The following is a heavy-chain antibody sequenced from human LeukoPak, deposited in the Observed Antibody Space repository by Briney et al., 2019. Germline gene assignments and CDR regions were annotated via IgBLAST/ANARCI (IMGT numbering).Heavy chain of an antibody. CDR1: GGSFSGYY. CDR3: ARGQRIAVAGTRSYFDL. Sequence: KPSETLSLTCAVYGGSFSGYYWSWIRQPPGKGLEWIGEINHSGSTNYNPSLKSRVTMSVDTSKNQFSLKLSSVTAADTAVYYCARGQRIAVAGTRSYFDLWGRGTLVTVSS. V-gene: IGHV4-34*01. CDR2: INHSGST. D-gene: IGHD6-19*01. J-gene: IGHJ2*01.